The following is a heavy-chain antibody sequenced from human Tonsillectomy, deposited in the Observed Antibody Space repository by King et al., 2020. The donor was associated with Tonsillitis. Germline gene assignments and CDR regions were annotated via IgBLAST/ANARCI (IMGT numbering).Heavy chain of an antibody. CDR1: GGSFSDYY. D-gene: IGHD6-6*01. CDR2: INHGGST. J-gene: IGHJ6*02. CDR3: ARSGGQLGMLYGMDV. Sequence: HVQLQQWGAGLLKPSETLSLTCAVYGGSFSDYYWTWIRQPPGKGLEWIGEINHGGSTNHNPSFKSRVTISVDTSKNQFSLKLRSVTAADTAVYYCARSGGQLGMLYGMDVWGQGTTVTVSS. V-gene: IGHV4-34*01.